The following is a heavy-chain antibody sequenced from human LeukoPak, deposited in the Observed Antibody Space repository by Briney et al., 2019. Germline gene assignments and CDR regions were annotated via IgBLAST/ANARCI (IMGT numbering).Heavy chain of an antibody. CDR1: GGSISSSSYY. CDR2: IYYNGST. J-gene: IGHJ4*02. D-gene: IGHD5-12*01. V-gene: IGHV4-39*01. Sequence: PSETLSLTCTVSGGSISSSSYYWGWIRQPPGKGLEWIGSIYYNGSTYYNPSLKSRVTISVDTSKNQFSLKLSSVTAADTAVYYCARQSRATLFDYWGQGTLVTVSS. CDR3: ARQSRATLFDY.